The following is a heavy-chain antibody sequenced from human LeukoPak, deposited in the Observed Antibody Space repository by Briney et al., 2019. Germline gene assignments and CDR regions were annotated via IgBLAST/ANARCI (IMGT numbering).Heavy chain of an antibody. CDR2: IYYSGST. CDR3: ARQSASDYYDSSDSFDY. V-gene: IGHV4-39*01. D-gene: IGHD3-22*01. Sequence: SETLSLTCTVSGGSISSSNYYWGWILQPPGKGLEWIESIYYSGSTYYNPSLKSRVTISVDTSKNQFSLKLSSVTAADTAVYYCARQSASDYYDSSDSFDYWGQGTLVTVSS. J-gene: IGHJ4*02. CDR1: GGSISSSNYY.